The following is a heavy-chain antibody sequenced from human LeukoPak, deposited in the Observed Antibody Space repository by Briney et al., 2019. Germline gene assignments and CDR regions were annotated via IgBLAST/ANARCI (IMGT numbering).Heavy chain of an antibody. CDR2: ISSSGSTI. V-gene: IGHV3-48*03. J-gene: IGHJ3*02. CDR1: GFTFSSYE. CDR3: ARVGYSSSWYKADAFDI. Sequence: GALRLSCAASGFTFSSYEMNWVRQAPGKGLKWVSYISSSGSTIYYADSVKGRFTISRDNAKNSLYLQMNSLRAEDTAVYYCARVGYSSSWYKADAFDIWGQGTMVTVSS. D-gene: IGHD6-13*01.